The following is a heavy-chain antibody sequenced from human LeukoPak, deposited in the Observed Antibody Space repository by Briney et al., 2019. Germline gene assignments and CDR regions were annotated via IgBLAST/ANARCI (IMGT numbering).Heavy chain of an antibody. CDR1: GFTFSDYY. CDR2: ISSSGSTI. D-gene: IGHD4-17*01. CDR3: ARDPLVYGDSTDAFDI. J-gene: IGHJ3*02. Sequence: GGSRRLSCAASGFTFSDYYMRWIRQAPGKGLEWVSYISSSGSTIYYADSVKGRFTISRDNAKNSLYLQMNSLRDENTAVYYSARDPLVYGDSTDAFDIWGHGTIVTVSS. V-gene: IGHV3-11*04.